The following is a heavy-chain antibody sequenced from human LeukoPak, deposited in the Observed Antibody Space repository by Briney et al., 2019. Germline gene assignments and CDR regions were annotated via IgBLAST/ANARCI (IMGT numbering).Heavy chain of an antibody. CDR2: INPNSGGT. CDR3: ARDDRPPLLWFGDPWDENY. Sequence: ASVKVSCKASGYTFTGYYLHWVRQAPGQGMEWVGWINPNSGGTNNAQKFQGRVTMTSDTSISTAYMELSRLRSDDTAVYYCARDDRPPLLWFGDPWDENYWGQGTLVTVSS. D-gene: IGHD3-10*01. V-gene: IGHV1-2*02. J-gene: IGHJ4*02. CDR1: GYTFTGYY.